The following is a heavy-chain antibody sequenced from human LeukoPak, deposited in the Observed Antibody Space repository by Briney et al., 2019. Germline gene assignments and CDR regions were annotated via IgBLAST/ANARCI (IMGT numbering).Heavy chain of an antibody. CDR3: ARDLEELSGSGNWLALDY. CDR1: GYTFTSYA. CDR2: INAGNGNT. D-gene: IGHD3-10*01. V-gene: IGHV1-3*01. J-gene: IGHJ4*02. Sequence: ASVKVSYKASGYTFTSYAMHWVRQAPGQRLEWMGWINAGNGNTKYSQKFQGRVTITRDTSASTAYMELSSLRSEDTAVYYCARDLEELSGSGNWLALDYWGQGTLVTVSS.